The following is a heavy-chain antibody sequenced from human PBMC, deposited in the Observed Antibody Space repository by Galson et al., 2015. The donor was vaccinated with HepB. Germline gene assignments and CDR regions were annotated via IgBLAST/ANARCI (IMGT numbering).Heavy chain of an antibody. CDR2: MNPNSGNT. D-gene: IGHD2-2*01. J-gene: IGHJ3*02. CDR1: GSTFTSYD. V-gene: IGHV1-8*01. CDR3: AGPRYCSSTSCYFTDAFDI. Sequence: SVTVSCKASGSTFTSYDINWVRQATGQGLEWMGWMNPNSGNTGYAQKFQGRVTMTRNTSISTAYMELSSLRSEDTAVYYCAGPRYCSSTSCYFTDAFDIWGQGTMVTVSS.